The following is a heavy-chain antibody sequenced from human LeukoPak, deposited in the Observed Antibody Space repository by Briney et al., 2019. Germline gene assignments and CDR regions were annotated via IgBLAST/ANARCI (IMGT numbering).Heavy chain of an antibody. Sequence: SVKVSXKASGGTFSSYAISWVRQAPGQGLEWMGGIIPIFGTANYAQKFQGRVTITTDESTSTAYMELSSLRSEDTAVYYCARPHYYYSSSDPGYFDYWGQGTLVTVSS. D-gene: IGHD6-13*01. CDR3: ARPHYYYSSSDPGYFDY. J-gene: IGHJ4*02. CDR1: GGTFSSYA. CDR2: IIPIFGTA. V-gene: IGHV1-69*05.